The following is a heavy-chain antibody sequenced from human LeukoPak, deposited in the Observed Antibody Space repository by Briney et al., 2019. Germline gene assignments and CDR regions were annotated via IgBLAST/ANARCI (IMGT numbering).Heavy chain of an antibody. V-gene: IGHV1-18*01. J-gene: IGHJ5*02. D-gene: IGHD6-13*01. CDR1: GYTFTSYG. Sequence: ASVKVSFKASGYTFTSYGISWVRQAPGQGLEWMGWISAYNGNTNYAQKLQGRVTMTTDTFTSTAYMELRSLRSDDTAVYYCARSFVPYDSNFWYGFDPWGQGTLATVSS. CDR3: ARSFVPYDSNFWYGFDP. CDR2: ISAYNGNT.